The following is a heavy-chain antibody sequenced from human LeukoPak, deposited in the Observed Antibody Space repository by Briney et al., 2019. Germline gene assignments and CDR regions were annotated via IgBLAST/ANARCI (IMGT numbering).Heavy chain of an antibody. D-gene: IGHD6-19*01. CDR1: GFTFSSYA. V-gene: IGHV3-23*01. J-gene: IGHJ5*02. CDR3: GKAFPFSGWYRAGWFDP. CDR2: ISGSGGST. Sequence: GGSLRLSCAASGFTFSSYAMSWVRQAPGKGLEWVSAISGSGGSTYYADSVKGRFTISRDNSKNTLYLQMNSLRAEDTAVYYCGKAFPFSGWYRAGWFDPWGQGTLVTVSS.